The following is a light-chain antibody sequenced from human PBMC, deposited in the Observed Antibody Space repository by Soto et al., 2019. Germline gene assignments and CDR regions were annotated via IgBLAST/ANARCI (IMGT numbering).Light chain of an antibody. V-gene: IGKV3-15*01. CDR3: QQYHNWPPYT. J-gene: IGKJ2*01. CDR2: GAS. CDR1: QSVSTN. Sequence: EIVMTQSPATLSVSPGERATLSCRASQSVSTNLAWYQQKPGQAPRLLMYGASTRATGIPARFSGSGSGTEFTLTISILQSEDFAGYYCQQYHNWPPYTFGQGTKLEIK.